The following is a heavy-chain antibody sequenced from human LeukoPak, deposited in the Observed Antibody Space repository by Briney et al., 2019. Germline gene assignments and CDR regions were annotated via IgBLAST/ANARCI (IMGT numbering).Heavy chain of an antibody. CDR3: AKALGDYSIYLYYFDY. CDR2: ISSSSSYI. D-gene: IGHD4-11*01. CDR1: GFIFSSYS. Sequence: PGGSLRLSCAASGFIFSSYSMNWVRQAPGKGLEWVSSISSSSSYIYYADSVKGRFTISRDNAKNSLYLQMNSLRAAGTALYYCAKALGDYSIYLYYFDYWGQGTLVTVSS. V-gene: IGHV3-21*04. J-gene: IGHJ4*02.